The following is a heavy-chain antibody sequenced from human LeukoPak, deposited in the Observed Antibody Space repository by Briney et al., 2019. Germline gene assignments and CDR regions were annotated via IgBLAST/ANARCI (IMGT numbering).Heavy chain of an antibody. V-gene: IGHV4-61*02. CDR2: IYTSGST. J-gene: IGHJ6*03. CDR1: GGSISSGSYY. CDR3: ARGVRGQQLVYYYYYYMDV. Sequence: SQTLSLTCTASGGSISSGSYYWSWIRQPAGKGLEWIGRIYTSGSTHYNPSLKSRVTISVDTSKNQFSLKLSSVTAADTAVYYCARGVRGQQLVYYYYYYMDVWGKGTTVTVSS. D-gene: IGHD6-13*01.